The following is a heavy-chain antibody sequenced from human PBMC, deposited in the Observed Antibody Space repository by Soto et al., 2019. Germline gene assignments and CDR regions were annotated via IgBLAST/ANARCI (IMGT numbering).Heavy chain of an antibody. CDR2: INHSGST. CDR1: GGSFSGYY. J-gene: IGHJ4*02. V-gene: IGHV4-34*01. D-gene: IGHD3-3*01. CDR3: ARGRPPLRFLVPLLDY. Sequence: SETLSLTCAVYGGSFSGYYWSWIRQPPGKGLEWIGEINHSGSTNYNPSLKSRVTISVDTSKNQFSLKLSSVTAADTAVYYCARGRPPLRFLVPLLDYWGQGTLVTVSS.